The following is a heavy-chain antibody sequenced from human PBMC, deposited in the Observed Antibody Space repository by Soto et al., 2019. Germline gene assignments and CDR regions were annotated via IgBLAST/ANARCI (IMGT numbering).Heavy chain of an antibody. CDR3: VKDQSEVYISAFNSPLEA. CDR1: GFTFKNYA. V-gene: IGHV3-23*01. D-gene: IGHD3-22*01. CDR2: LSGGGSGP. J-gene: IGHJ5*02. Sequence: EVQLLESGGGLIERGGSLSLSCAASGFTFKNYAMTWVRQAPGKGLEWVASLSGGGSGPFYADSVRGRFTIARDNSINALFLHMTSLRPEDTAVYHCVKDQSEVYISAFNSPLEAWGQGTLVAVSS.